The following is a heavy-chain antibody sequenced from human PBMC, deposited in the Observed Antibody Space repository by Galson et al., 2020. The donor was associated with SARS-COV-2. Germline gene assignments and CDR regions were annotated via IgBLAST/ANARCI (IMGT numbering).Heavy chain of an antibody. CDR2: INHSGST. CDR3: ARAKYCSSTSCYAGVYYYGMDV. J-gene: IGHJ6*02. Sequence: SETLSLTCAVYGGSFSGYYWSWIRQPPGKGLEWIGEINHSGSTNYNPSLKGRVTISVDTSKNQFSLKLSSVTAADTAVYYCARAKYCSSTSCYAGVYYYGMDVWGQGTTVTVSS. D-gene: IGHD2-2*01. V-gene: IGHV4-34*01. CDR1: GGSFSGYY.